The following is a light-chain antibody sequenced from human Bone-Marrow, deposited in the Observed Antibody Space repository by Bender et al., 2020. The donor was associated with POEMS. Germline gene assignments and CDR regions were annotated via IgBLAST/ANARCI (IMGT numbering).Light chain of an antibody. CDR2: EVS. V-gene: IGLV2-14*01. J-gene: IGLJ3*02. Sequence: QSALTQPASVSGSPGQSITISCTGSNSDVGGYKYVAWYQHLPGKAPKLLIYEVSNRPSGVSYRFSGAKSGSTAFLTISGLQTEDEGYYYCSSYTGTSSPVMFGGGTKLTVL. CDR3: SSYTGTSSPVM. CDR1: NSDVGGYKY.